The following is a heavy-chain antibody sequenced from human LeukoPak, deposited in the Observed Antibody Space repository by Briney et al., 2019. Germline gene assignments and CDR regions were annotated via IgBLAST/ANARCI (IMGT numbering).Heavy chain of an antibody. D-gene: IGHD6-13*01. CDR1: GFTFSSYA. V-gene: IGHV3-23*01. CDR2: ISGSGGST. Sequence: QPVGSLRLSCAASGFTFSSYAMSWVRQAPGKGLEWVSAISGSGGSTYYADSVKGRFTISRDNSKNTLYLQMNSLRAEDTAVYYCAKDLGLAAAGRYYFDYWGQGTLVTVSS. CDR3: AKDLGLAAAGRYYFDY. J-gene: IGHJ4*02.